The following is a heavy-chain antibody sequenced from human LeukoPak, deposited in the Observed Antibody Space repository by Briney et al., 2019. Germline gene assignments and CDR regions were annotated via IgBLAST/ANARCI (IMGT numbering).Heavy chain of an antibody. D-gene: IGHD6-19*01. CDR2: IYHSGST. J-gene: IGHJ5*02. CDR3: ARASGYSSGWTNWFDP. CDR1: GGSISSSSYY. Sequence: TSETLSLTCTVSGGSISSSSYYWGWIRQPPGKGLEWIGSIYHSGSTNYNPSLKSRVTISVDKSKNQFSLKLSSVTAADTAVYYCARASGYSSGWTNWFDPWGQGTLVTVSS. V-gene: IGHV4-39*07.